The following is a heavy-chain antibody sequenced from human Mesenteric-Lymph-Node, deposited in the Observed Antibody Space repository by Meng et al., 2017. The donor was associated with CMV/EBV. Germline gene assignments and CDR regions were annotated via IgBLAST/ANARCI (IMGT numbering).Heavy chain of an antibody. D-gene: IGHD5-24*01. V-gene: IGHV3-21*01. J-gene: IGHJ4*02. CDR1: GFAFSSFA. Sequence: GESLKISCAASGFAFSSFAMDWVRQAPGKGLEWVSSVSSSSTYIYYADAVKGRFTISRDNAKDSLYLQMNSLRAEDTAVYYCARDFDTDDGYPTGRRFDYWGQGTLVTVSS. CDR2: VSSSSTYI. CDR3: ARDFDTDDGYPTGRRFDY.